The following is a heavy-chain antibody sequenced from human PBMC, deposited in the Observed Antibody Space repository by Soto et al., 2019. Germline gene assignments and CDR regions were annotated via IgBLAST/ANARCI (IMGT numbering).Heavy chain of an antibody. J-gene: IGHJ6*02. CDR2: INPSGTIT. CDR1: GYTFNRYY. CDR3: TRGSFLEWSCMDV. D-gene: IGHD3-3*01. Sequence: ASVKVSCKASGYTFNRYYMHWVRQAPGQGLEWMGMINPSGTITSYAQKFQGRVTMTRDTSTSTLHMELSSLRSEDTAVYYCTRGSFLEWSCMDVWSQGTTVTVSS. V-gene: IGHV1-46*02.